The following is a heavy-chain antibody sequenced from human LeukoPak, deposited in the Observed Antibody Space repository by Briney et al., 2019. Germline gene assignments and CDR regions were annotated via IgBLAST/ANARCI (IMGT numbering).Heavy chain of an antibody. CDR1: GFTFSTYG. CDR2: ISSSTSTI. Sequence: GGSLRLSCAASGFTFSTYGMNWVREAAGKGLEWVSYISSSTSTIYYADSVKGRFTISRDNAKNSPYLQMNSLRDEDTAVYYCARAYCGGGFCYSGFDFWGQGTLVTVSS. CDR3: ARAYCGGGFCYSGFDF. D-gene: IGHD2-15*01. J-gene: IGHJ4*02. V-gene: IGHV3-48*02.